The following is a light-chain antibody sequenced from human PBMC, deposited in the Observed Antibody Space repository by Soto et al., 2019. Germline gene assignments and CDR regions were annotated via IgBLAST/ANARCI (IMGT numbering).Light chain of an antibody. CDR3: QQYGSSPLYT. Sequence: EIVLTQSPGTLSLSPGERATLSCRASQSVSSSYLAWYQQKPGQAHRLLIYGASSRATGIPDRFSGSGSGTDVSLTNSRLEPEDFAVYYCQQYGSSPLYTFGQGTKLEIK. CDR2: GAS. V-gene: IGKV3-20*01. J-gene: IGKJ2*01. CDR1: QSVSSSY.